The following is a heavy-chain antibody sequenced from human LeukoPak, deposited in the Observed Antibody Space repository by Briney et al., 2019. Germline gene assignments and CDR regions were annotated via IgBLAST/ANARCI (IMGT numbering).Heavy chain of an antibody. Sequence: ASVKVSCKALGYTFTTYAISWVRQAPGQGLEWMGWISAYNGNTNCAQKFQGRITMTTDTSTSTAYMELSSLASDDTAVYYCARIPADSSSYYYISYFDYWGQGTLVTVSS. CDR1: GYTFTTYA. D-gene: IGHD3-22*01. CDR3: ARIPADSSSYYYISYFDY. J-gene: IGHJ4*02. CDR2: ISAYNGNT. V-gene: IGHV1-18*01.